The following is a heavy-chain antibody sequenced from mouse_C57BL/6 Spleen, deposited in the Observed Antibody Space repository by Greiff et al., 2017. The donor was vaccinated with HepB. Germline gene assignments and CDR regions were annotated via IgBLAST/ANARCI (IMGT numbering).Heavy chain of an antibody. V-gene: IGHV14-1*01. D-gene: IGHD2-4*01. Sequence: EVQLQESGAELVRPGASVQLSCTASGFNIKDYYMHWVKQRPEQGLEWIGRIDPEDGDTEYAPKFQGKATMTAETSSNTASLQHSCMTSEDSAVYYWITDNDYDVGFAYWGQGTLVTVSA. CDR3: ITDNDYDVGFAY. CDR1: GFNIKDYY. J-gene: IGHJ3*01. CDR2: IDPEDGDT.